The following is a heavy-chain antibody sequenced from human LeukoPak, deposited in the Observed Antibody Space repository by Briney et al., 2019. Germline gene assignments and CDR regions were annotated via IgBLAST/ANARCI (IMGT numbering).Heavy chain of an antibody. CDR3: AKAQDTAMALDY. J-gene: IGHJ4*02. CDR1: GFTFSSYG. V-gene: IGHV3-33*06. Sequence: GGSLRLSCAASGFTFSSYGMHWVRQAPGKGLEWVAVIWYDGSNKYYADSVKGRFTISRDNSNNTLYLQMNSLRAEDTAVYYCAKAQDTAMALDYWGQGTLVTVSS. D-gene: IGHD5-18*01. CDR2: IWYDGSNK.